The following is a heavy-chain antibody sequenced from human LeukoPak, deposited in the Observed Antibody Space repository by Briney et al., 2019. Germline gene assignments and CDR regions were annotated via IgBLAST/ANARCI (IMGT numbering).Heavy chain of an antibody. Sequence: SETLFLTCTVSGGSISSSSWGSWVRQPPGKGREGNGDIHHSETTNYNPALTSRLTMSVDKSKNQCSLKWSSVTAADTAVHFCVRRISYGGNSYWFDPWGEGTLVTVSS. J-gene: IGHJ5*02. D-gene: IGHD4-23*01. V-gene: IGHV4-4*02. CDR2: IHHSETT. CDR1: GGSISSSSW. CDR3: VRRISYGGNSYWFDP.